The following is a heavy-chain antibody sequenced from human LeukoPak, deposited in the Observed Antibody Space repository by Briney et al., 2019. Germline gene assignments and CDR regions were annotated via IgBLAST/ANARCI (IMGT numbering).Heavy chain of an antibody. D-gene: IGHD4-17*01. CDR3: ARTYGPKSPYYFDY. Sequence: SETLSLTCTVSGGSISSYYWSWIRRPPGKGLEGIGYIYTSGSTNYNPSLKRRVTISVDTSKNQFSLKLSSVTAADTAVYYCARTYGPKSPYYFDYWGQGTLVTVFS. V-gene: IGHV4-4*09. CDR1: GGSISSYY. J-gene: IGHJ4*02. CDR2: IYTSGST.